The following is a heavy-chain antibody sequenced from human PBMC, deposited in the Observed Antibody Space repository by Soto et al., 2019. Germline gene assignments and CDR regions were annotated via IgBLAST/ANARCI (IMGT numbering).Heavy chain of an antibody. CDR2: ISYDGSNK. CDR3: AKDRLEWLLYSYYGMDV. V-gene: IGHV3-30*18. J-gene: IGHJ6*02. D-gene: IGHD3-3*01. CDR1: GFTFSSYG. Sequence: QVQLVESGGGVVQPGRSLRLSCAASGFTFSSYGMHWVRQAPGKGLEWVAVISYDGSNKYYADSVKGRFTISRDNSKNTLYLQMNSLRAEGAAVYYCAKDRLEWLLYSYYGMDVWGQGTTVTVSS.